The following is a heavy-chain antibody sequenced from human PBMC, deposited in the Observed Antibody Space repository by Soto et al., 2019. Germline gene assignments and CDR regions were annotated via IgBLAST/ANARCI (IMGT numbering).Heavy chain of an antibody. Sequence: GESLKISCKGSGYSFTSYWIGWVRQMPGKGLEWMGIIYPGDSDTRYSPSFQGQVTISADKSISTAYLQWSSLKASDTAMYYCARHGSGSYFLAYYYYYGMDVWGQGTTVTVSS. J-gene: IGHJ6*02. CDR3: ARHGSGSYFLAYYYYYGMDV. CDR2: IYPGDSDT. CDR1: GYSFTSYW. V-gene: IGHV5-51*01. D-gene: IGHD3-10*01.